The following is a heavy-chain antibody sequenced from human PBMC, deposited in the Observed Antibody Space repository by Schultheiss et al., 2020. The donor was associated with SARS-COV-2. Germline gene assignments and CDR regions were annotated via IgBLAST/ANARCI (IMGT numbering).Heavy chain of an antibody. CDR1: GGSISSGGYY. V-gene: IGHV4-31*03. Sequence: SETLSLTCTVSGGSISSGGYYWSWIRQHPGKGLEWIGYIYYSGSTYYNPSLKSRVTISVDTSKNQFSLKLSSVTAADTAVYYCARGTDFWSGYMEFDPWGQGTLVTVSS. CDR3: ARGTDFWSGYMEFDP. J-gene: IGHJ5*02. D-gene: IGHD3-3*01. CDR2: IYYSGST.